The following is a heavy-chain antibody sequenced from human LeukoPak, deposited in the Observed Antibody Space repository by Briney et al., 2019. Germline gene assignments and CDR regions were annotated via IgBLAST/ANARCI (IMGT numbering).Heavy chain of an antibody. Sequence: TGGSLRLSCAASGFTFSSYGMHWVRQAPGKGLEWVAVISYDGSNKYYADSVKGRFTTSRDNSKNTLYLQMNSLRAEDTAVYYCARGDYYYYYYMDVWGKGTTVTVSS. CDR2: ISYDGSNK. CDR3: ARGDYYYYYYMDV. CDR1: GFTFSSYG. J-gene: IGHJ6*03. D-gene: IGHD4-17*01. V-gene: IGHV3-30*03.